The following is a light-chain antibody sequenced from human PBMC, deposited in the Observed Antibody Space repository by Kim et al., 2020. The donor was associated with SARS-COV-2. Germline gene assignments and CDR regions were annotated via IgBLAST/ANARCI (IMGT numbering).Light chain of an antibody. Sequence: VAVGQTVRITCQGDSLRSYYAPWYQQKPGQAPILVIYGKNNRPSGIPDRFSGSSSGNTASLTITGTQAGDEADYYCNSRDSNENVFFGGGTQLTVL. J-gene: IGLJ2*01. CDR3: NSRDSNENVF. CDR2: GKN. CDR1: SLRSYY. V-gene: IGLV3-19*01.